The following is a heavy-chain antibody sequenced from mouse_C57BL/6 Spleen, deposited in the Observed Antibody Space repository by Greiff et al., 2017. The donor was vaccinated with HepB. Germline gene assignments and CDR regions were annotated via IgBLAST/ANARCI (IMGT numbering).Heavy chain of an antibody. V-gene: IGHV1-5*01. CDR1: GYTFTSYW. J-gene: IGHJ3*01. CDR2: IYPGNSDT. CDR3: TRSWNLGPGGWFAY. Sequence: VQLQQSGTVLARPGASVKMSCKTSGYTFTSYWMHWVKQRPGQGLEWIGAIYPGNSDTSYNQKFKGKAKLTAVTSASTAYMELSSLTNEDSAVYYCTRSWNLGPGGWFAYWGQGTLVTVSA.